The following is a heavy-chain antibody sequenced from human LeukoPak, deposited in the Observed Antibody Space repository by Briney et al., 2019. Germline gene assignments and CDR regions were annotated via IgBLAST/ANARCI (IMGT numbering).Heavy chain of an antibody. CDR2: IYHSGST. J-gene: IGHJ4*02. CDR3: ASLPLGD. Sequence: PSETLSLTCHVSGYSISSGYYWGLIRQPPGKGLEWIGSIYHSGSTYYNPSLNSRVTISVDTSKNQFSLKLSSVTAADTAVYYCASLPLGDWGQGTLVTVSS. CDR1: GYSISSGYY. V-gene: IGHV4-38-2*01.